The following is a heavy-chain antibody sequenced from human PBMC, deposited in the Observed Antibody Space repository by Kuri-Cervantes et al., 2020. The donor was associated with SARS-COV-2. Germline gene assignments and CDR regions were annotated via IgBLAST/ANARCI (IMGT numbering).Heavy chain of an antibody. J-gene: IGHJ6*02. CDR2: IWYDGSNK. CDR3: ARGLLWFGELFQLYYYYGMDV. Sequence: GGSLRLSCAASGFTFGSYGMHWVRQAPGKGLEWVAVIWYDGSNKYYADSVKGRFTISRDNSKNTLYLQMNSLRAEDTAVYYCARGLLWFGELFQLYYYYGMDVWGQGTTVTVSS. D-gene: IGHD3-10*01. V-gene: IGHV3-33*08. CDR1: GFTFGSYG.